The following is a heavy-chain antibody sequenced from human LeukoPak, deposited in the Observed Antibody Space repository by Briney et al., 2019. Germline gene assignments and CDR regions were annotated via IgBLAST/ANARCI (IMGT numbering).Heavy chain of an antibody. CDR3: AGDGGVGYYYYYMDV. CDR2: ISYDGSNK. D-gene: IGHD3-16*01. CDR1: GFTFSSYA. V-gene: IGHV3-30*04. Sequence: PGGSLRLSCAASGFTFSSYAMHWVRQAPGKGLEWVAVISYDGSNKYYADSVKGRFTISRDNSKNTLYLQMNSLRAEDTAVYYCAGDGGVGYYYYYMDVWGKGTTVTVSS. J-gene: IGHJ6*03.